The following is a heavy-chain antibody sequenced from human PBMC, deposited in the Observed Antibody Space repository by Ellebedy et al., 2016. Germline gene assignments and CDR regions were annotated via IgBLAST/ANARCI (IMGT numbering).Heavy chain of an antibody. CDR2: IKQDGGET. CDR3: ARRGAIGVDIWYYYMDV. V-gene: IGHV3-7*01. D-gene: IGHD2-2*01. CDR1: GFTFSSYW. Sequence: GESLKISXAASGFTFSSYWMTWVRQAPGKGLEWVANIKQDGGETYYVDSVQGRFTISSDNAKKSLFLQMNSLRAEDTAVYYCARRGAIGVDIWYYYMDVWGKGTTVTVAS. J-gene: IGHJ6*03.